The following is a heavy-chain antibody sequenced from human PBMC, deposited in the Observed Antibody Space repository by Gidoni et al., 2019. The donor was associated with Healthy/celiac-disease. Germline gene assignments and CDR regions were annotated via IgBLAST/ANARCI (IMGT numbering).Heavy chain of an antibody. Sequence: QVQLQASGPGLVKPSETRSLTCTVPGGSISRYYWSWIRQPPGKGLVWSGYIYYRGSTNCNPSLKSRVTISVDTAKTQVSLKLSSVTAADTAGYYCARHGPPLIAGYDYWGQGTLVTVSS. D-gene: IGHD6-13*01. V-gene: IGHV4-59*08. CDR1: GGSISRYY. CDR3: ARHGPPLIAGYDY. CDR2: IYYRGST. J-gene: IGHJ4*02.